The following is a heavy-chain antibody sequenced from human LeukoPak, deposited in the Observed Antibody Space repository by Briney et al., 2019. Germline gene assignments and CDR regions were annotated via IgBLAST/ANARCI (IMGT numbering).Heavy chain of an antibody. J-gene: IGHJ4*02. D-gene: IGHD2-2*01. CDR1: GFTVSSNY. V-gene: IGHV3-53*01. CDR3: ARGGRRASTTEDFDY. CDR2: IYSGGGT. Sequence: GGSLRLSCAASGFTVSSNYMTWVRQAPGKGLEWVSLIYSGGGTYYADSVKGRFTISRDNSKNTLYLQMNSLRVEDTAVYYCARGGRRASTTEDFDYWGQGTLVTVSS.